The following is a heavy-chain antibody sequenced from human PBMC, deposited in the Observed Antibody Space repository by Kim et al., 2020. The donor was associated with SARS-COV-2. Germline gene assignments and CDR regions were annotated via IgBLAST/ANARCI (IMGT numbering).Heavy chain of an antibody. CDR2: ITSSGVTT. J-gene: IGHJ4*02. Sequence: GGSLRLSCVASGFTFSDLAMSWIRQAPGMGLEWVSAITSSGVTTFYADSVEGRFTISRDNSKNMLYLQINSLRAEDTAVSYCANHGYPLTTFDNWGQGT. V-gene: IGHV3-23*01. D-gene: IGHD1-1*01. CDR1: GFTFSDLA. CDR3: ANHGYPLTTFDN.